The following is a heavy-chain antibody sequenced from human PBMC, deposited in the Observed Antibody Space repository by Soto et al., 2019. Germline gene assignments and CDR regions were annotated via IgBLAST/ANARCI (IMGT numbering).Heavy chain of an antibody. J-gene: IGHJ6*03. CDR1: GGSFSGYY. CDR2: INHSGST. D-gene: IGHD6-6*01. Sequence: PSETLSLTCAVYGGSFSGYYWSWIRQPPGKGLEWIGEINHSGSTNYNPSLKSRVTISVDTSKNQFSLKLSSVTAADMAVYYCARGRSSSPIYYYYYYYMDVWGKGTTVTVSS. V-gene: IGHV4-34*01. CDR3: ARGRSSSPIYYYYYYYMDV.